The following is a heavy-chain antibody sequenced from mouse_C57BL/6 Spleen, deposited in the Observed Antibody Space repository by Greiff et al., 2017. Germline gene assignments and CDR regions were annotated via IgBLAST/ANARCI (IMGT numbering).Heavy chain of an antibody. CDR2: INPSNGGT. CDR3: ASLANWDLAWFAY. D-gene: IGHD4-1*01. J-gene: IGHJ3*01. V-gene: IGHV1-53*01. Sequence: QVQLQQSGTELVKPGASVKLSCKASGYTFTSYWMHWVKQRPGQGLEWIGNINPSNGGTNYNEKFKSKATLTVDKSSSTAYMQLSSLTSEDSAVYYCASLANWDLAWFAYWGQGTLVTVSA. CDR1: GYTFTSYW.